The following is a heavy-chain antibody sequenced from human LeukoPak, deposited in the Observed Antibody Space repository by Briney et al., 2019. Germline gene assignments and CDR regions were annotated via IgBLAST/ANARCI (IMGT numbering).Heavy chain of an antibody. V-gene: IGHV4-34*01. CDR3: ASSYYYGSGSQAY. Sequence: PSETLSLTCAVYGGSFSGYYWSWIRQPPGKGLEWIGEINHSGSTNYNPSLKSQVTISVDTSKNQFSLKLSSVTAADTAVYYCASSYYYGSGSQAYWGQGTLVTVSS. D-gene: IGHD3-10*01. J-gene: IGHJ4*02. CDR2: INHSGST. CDR1: GGSFSGYY.